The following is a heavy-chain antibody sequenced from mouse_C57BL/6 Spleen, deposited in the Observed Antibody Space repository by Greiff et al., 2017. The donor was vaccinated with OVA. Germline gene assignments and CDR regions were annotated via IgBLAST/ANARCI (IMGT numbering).Heavy chain of an antibody. D-gene: IGHD4-1*02. CDR1: GFTFSDYY. Sequence: EVHLVESEGGLVQPGSSMKLSCTASGFTFSDYYMAWVRQVPEKGLEWVANINYDGSSTYYLDSLKSRFIISRDNAKNILYLQMSSLKSEDTATYYCARDNWDGAMDYWGQGTSVTVSS. CDR2: INYDGSST. CDR3: ARDNWDGAMDY. J-gene: IGHJ4*01. V-gene: IGHV5-16*01.